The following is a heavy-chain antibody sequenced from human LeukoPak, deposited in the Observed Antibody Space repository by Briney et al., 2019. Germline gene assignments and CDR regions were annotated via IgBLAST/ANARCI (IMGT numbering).Heavy chain of an antibody. CDR1: GGSFNFYF. V-gene: IGHV4-34*01. CDR2: IDNRGST. CDR3: ARDSDSGFG. D-gene: IGHD3-16*01. Sequence: SETLSLTCGVSGGSFNFYFWHWIRQPPGKGLEWIGEIDNRGSTSYNPSLKNRVTLSVDTTRNHFSFQLTSVTATDTAVYYCARDSDSGFGWGQGTVVTISS. J-gene: IGHJ4*02.